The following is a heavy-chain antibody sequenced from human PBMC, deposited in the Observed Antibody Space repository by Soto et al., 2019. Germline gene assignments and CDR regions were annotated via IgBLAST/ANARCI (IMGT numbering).Heavy chain of an antibody. Sequence: QVQLVESGGGVVQPGRSLRLSCAASGFTFRSYGMHWVRQAPGKGLEWVAVISYGGSNTYYADSVKGRFTISRDNSKNILYLQMNSLRSEDTAVDYCARDLYYGSWSYYNYGMDVWGQGTTVTVSS. V-gene: IGHV3-30*03. CDR1: GFTFRSYG. CDR3: ARDLYYGSWSYYNYGMDV. D-gene: IGHD3-10*01. J-gene: IGHJ6*02. CDR2: ISYGGSNT.